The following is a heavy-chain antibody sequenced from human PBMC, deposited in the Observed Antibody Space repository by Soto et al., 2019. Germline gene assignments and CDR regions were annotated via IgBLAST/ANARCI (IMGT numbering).Heavy chain of an antibody. Sequence: SETLSLTCTVSGGSVSSGSYYWSWIRQPPGKGLGWIGYIYYSGSTNYNPSLKSRVTISVDTSKNQFSLKLSSVTAADTAVYYCARESRLARYYDSSGYLRSVAFDIWGQGTMVTVSS. CDR1: GGSVSSGSYY. CDR3: ARESRLARYYDSSGYLRSVAFDI. CDR2: IYYSGST. V-gene: IGHV4-61*01. J-gene: IGHJ3*02. D-gene: IGHD3-22*01.